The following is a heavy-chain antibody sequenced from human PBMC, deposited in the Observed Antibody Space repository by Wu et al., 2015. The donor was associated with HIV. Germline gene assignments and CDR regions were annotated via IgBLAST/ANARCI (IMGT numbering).Heavy chain of an antibody. V-gene: IGHV1-69*13. J-gene: IGHJ4*02. D-gene: IGHD3-22*01. CDR3: ARNQLEDYYDSSGSPGVFDY. CDR2: IIPVFGTT. Sequence: QVQLVQSGAEVKEPGSSVRVSCKASGGTFSSDAVSWVRQAPGQGLEWMGKIIPVFGTTKYAQNFQGRVTISADESTRTVFMELSSLRSDDTAVYYCARNQLEDYYDSSGSPGVFDYVGPGNAGHVSS. CDR1: GGTFSSDA.